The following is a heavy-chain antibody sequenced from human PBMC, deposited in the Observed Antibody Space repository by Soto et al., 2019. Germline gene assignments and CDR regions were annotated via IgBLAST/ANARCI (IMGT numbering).Heavy chain of an antibody. Sequence: SETLSLTCTVSSVSISSSNYYWGWIRQPPGKGLEWVGSIHYSGTTYYNPSLKSRVTISVDTSKNQFSLKLTSVTAADTTVYYCARRNGTKFEYLGQGTLVNLSS. CDR2: IHYSGTT. CDR3: ARRNGTKFEY. D-gene: IGHD1-7*01. CDR1: SVSISSSNYY. V-gene: IGHV4-39*01. J-gene: IGHJ4*02.